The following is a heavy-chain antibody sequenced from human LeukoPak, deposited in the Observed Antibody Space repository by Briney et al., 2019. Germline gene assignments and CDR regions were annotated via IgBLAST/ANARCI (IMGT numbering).Heavy chain of an antibody. CDR3: AKDGSGDSTTYNNWFDP. Sequence: ASVKVSCKASGYTFTGYYMHWVRQAPGQGLEWMGWINPNSGDTKYAQNFQGRVTMTRDTSISTAYMELSSLRSDDTAMYYCAKDGSGDSTTYNNWFDPWGQGTLVTVSS. D-gene: IGHD2-15*01. J-gene: IGHJ5*02. CDR1: GYTFTGYY. V-gene: IGHV1-2*02. CDR2: INPNSGDT.